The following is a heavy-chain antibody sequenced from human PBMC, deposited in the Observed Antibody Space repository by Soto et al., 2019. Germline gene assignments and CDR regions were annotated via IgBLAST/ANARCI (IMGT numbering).Heavy chain of an antibody. CDR2: INAGNGNT. D-gene: IGHD6-6*01. CDR3: AAIYIAARPDELAFDI. Sequence: ASVKVSCKASGYTFTSYAMHWVRQAPGQRLEWMGWINAGNGNTKYSQKFQGRVTITRDTSASTAYMELSSLRSEDTAVYYCAAIYIAARPDELAFDIWGQGTMVTVSS. CDR1: GYTFTSYA. J-gene: IGHJ3*02. V-gene: IGHV1-3*01.